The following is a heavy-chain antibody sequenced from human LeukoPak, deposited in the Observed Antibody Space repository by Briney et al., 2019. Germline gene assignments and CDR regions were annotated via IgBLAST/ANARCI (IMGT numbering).Heavy chain of an antibody. CDR1: GFTFSSYA. V-gene: IGHV3-23*01. Sequence: PGGSLRLSCAASGFTFSSYAMSWVRQAPGKGLEWVSAISGSGGSTYYADSVKGRFTISRDNSKNTLYLQMNSLRAEDTAVYYCAKDFEPGIAAAVHGSGYCDYWGQGTLVTVSS. CDR3: AKDFEPGIAAAVHGSGYCDY. D-gene: IGHD6-13*01. J-gene: IGHJ4*02. CDR2: ISGSGGST.